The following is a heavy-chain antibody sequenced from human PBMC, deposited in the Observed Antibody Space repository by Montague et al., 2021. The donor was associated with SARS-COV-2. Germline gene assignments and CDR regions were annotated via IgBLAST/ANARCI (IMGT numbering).Heavy chain of an antibody. CDR2: IFRSGDS. Sequence: SETLSLTCTVSGDSISNSNWWTWVRQSPGRGLEWIGEIFRSGDSNYNPSLKSRVTMSVDMSRNQFSLSLSNVTAADTAIYYCVRGGTMTVVVFDCWGQGTLVTVSS. D-gene: IGHD3-22*01. V-gene: IGHV4-4*02. CDR1: GDSISNSNW. CDR3: VRGGTMTVVVFDC. J-gene: IGHJ4*02.